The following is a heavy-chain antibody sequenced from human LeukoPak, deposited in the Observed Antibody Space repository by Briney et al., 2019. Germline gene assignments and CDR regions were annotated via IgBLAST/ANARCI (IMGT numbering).Heavy chain of an antibody. V-gene: IGHV3-33*01. CDR2: IWYDGSNK. D-gene: IGHD5/OR15-5a*01. CDR1: GFTFSNHG. Sequence: GGSLRLSCAASGFTFSNHGMHWVRQAPGKGLEWVAVIWYDGSNKYYADSVKGQFTIPRDNSKNTLYLQMNSLRVEDTAVYYCARDLSSRRLDYWGQGTLVTVSS. CDR3: ARDLSSRRLDY. J-gene: IGHJ4*02.